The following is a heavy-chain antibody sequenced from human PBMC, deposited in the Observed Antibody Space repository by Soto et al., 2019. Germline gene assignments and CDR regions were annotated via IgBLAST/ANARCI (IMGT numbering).Heavy chain of an antibody. D-gene: IGHD1-20*01. Sequence: ASVKVSCKASGYTFTSYGISWGRQAPGQGLEWVGWISAYSGNTNYAEKLQGRVTMTTDTSTSTAYMELRSLRSDDTAVYYGARGISVYDAFDIWGQGTMVTVSS. J-gene: IGHJ3*02. CDR3: ARGISVYDAFDI. V-gene: IGHV1-18*01. CDR2: ISAYSGNT. CDR1: GYTFTSYG.